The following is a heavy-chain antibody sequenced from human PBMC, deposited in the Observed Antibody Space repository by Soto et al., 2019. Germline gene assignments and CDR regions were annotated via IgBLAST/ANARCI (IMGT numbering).Heavy chain of an antibody. Sequence: QVQLVQSGAEVKKPGSSVKVSCKASGGTFSSYTISWVRQAPGQGLEWMGRIIPILGIANYAQKFQGRVTITADKSTSTAYMELSSMRSEDTAVYYCAIATVTTFFSYWGQGTLVTVSS. J-gene: IGHJ4*02. D-gene: IGHD4-4*01. CDR3: AIATVTTFFSY. V-gene: IGHV1-69*02. CDR1: GGTFSSYT. CDR2: IIPILGIA.